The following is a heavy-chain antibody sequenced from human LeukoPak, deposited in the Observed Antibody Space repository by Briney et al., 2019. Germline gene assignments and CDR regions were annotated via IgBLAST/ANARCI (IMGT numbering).Heavy chain of an antibody. J-gene: IGHJ4*02. CDR3: ARSPDYGDYKIDY. Sequence: GRSLRLSCAASGFTFSSYAMHWVRQAPGKGLEWVAIISYDGSNKHHADSVKGRFTISRDNSKNTLYLQMNSLRVEDTAVYYCARSPDYGDYKIDYWGQGTLVPVYS. CDR1: GFTFSSYA. V-gene: IGHV3-30*04. CDR2: ISYDGSNK. D-gene: IGHD4-17*01.